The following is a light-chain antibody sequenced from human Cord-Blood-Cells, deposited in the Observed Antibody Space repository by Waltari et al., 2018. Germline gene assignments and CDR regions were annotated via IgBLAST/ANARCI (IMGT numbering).Light chain of an antibody. CDR3: SSYTSSSTPYV. CDR2: EVS. CDR1: SSDVGGSNY. V-gene: IGLV2-14*01. Sequence: QSALTQPASVSGSPGQSITLSCTGTSSDVGGSNYFSWYQQHPGKAPKLMIYEVSNRPSGVSNRFSGSKSGNTASLTISGLQAEDEADYYCSSYTSSSTPYVFGTGTKVTVL. J-gene: IGLJ1*01.